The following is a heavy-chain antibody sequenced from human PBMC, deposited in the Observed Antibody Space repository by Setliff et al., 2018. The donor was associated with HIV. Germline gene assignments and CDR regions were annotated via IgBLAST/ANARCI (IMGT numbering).Heavy chain of an antibody. CDR1: GYSFTAYQ. CDR2: MNPSTGEV. Sequence: ASVKVSCKTFGYSFTAYQINWVRQATGQALEWMAWMNPSTGEVGYAQKFQGRLAMTRDSSANIAYMELRGLRSEDTAIYYCARPSHVYGDNGPPGYWGQGTLVTVSS. V-gene: IGHV1-8*01. CDR3: ARPSHVYGDNGPPGY. J-gene: IGHJ4*02. D-gene: IGHD2-21*01.